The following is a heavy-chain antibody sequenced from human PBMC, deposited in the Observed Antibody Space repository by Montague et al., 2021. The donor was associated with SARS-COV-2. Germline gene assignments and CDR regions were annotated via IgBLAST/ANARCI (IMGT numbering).Heavy chain of an antibody. D-gene: IGHD3-10*01. J-gene: IGHJ5*02. CDR1: GASIMGYR. CDR2: VRDSGTT. Sequence: SETLSLTCGVSGASIMGYRWSWVRKPPGRGLEWIGDVRDSGTTNYNPSLNNRITISIDTSKAQFSLILTSVDAADTAVYYCARFFRVGTSSAFDHWGQGILVTVSS. V-gene: IGHV4-59*08. CDR3: ARFFRVGTSSAFDH.